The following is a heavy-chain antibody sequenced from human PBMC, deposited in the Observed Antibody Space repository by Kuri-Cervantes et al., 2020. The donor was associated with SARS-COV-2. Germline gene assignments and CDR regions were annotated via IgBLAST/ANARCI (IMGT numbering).Heavy chain of an antibody. J-gene: IGHJ2*01. V-gene: IGHV4-39*01. CDR3: ARRTVGHFDL. CDR1: GGSISSSNYY. CDR2: IYYSGST. D-gene: IGHD3-16*01. Sequence: SETLSLTCTVSGGSISSSNYYWGWIRQPPGKGLEWIGSIYYSGSTHYNPSLKSRVSISVDTSRNQFSLKLSSVTAADTAVYYCARRTVGHFDLWGRGTLVTVSS.